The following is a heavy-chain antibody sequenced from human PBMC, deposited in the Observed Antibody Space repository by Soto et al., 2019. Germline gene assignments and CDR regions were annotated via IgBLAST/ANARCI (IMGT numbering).Heavy chain of an antibody. CDR2: ISAYNGNT. CDR3: ARAVDGVNSGSWYLDL. V-gene: IGHV1-18*01. CDR1: GYTFTTYS. Sequence: QVQLVQSGAEVKKPGASVNVSCKASGYTFTTYSLSWVRQVPGHGLEWMGWISAYNGNTNYAQQLKGRVTMTRDTSTNTAHLELRSLRSDDTAVYYWARAVDGVNSGSWYLDLWGRGTLVTVSS. D-gene: IGHD4-17*01. J-gene: IGHJ2*01.